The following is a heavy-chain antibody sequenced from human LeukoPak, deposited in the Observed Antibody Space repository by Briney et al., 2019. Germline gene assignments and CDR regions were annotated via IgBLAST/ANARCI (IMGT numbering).Heavy chain of an antibody. Sequence: GGSLRLSCAASGFTFSSYAMSWVRQALGKGLEWVSAISGSGGSTYYADSVKGRFTISRDNSKSTLYLQMNRLRAEDTAVYYCAKDLFTVPRYYFDYWGQGTLVTVSS. J-gene: IGHJ4*02. CDR2: ISGSGGST. CDR1: GFTFSSYA. V-gene: IGHV3-23*01. D-gene: IGHD2-21*01. CDR3: AKDLFTVPRYYFDY.